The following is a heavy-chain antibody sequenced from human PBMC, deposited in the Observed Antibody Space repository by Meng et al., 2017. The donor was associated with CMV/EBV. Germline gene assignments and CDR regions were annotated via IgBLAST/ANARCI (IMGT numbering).Heavy chain of an antibody. D-gene: IGHD3-22*01. CDR3: ARGGGVVGAFDS. Sequence: ASVKVSCKASGYTFTSFDINWVRQAPGQGLEWMGWLNTNGGNTGFAQKFQGRVTITGDTSKRTAYMELRSLTYQDTAVYYCARGGGVVGAFDSWGRGTMVTVSS. CDR1: GYTFTSFD. V-gene: IGHV1-8*01. CDR2: LNTNGGNT. J-gene: IGHJ3*02.